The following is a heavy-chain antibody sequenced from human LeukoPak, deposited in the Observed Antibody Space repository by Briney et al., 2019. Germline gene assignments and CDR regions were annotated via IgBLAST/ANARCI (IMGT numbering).Heavy chain of an antibody. CDR2: IIPIFGTA. CDR3: ARDSPPSYYDSSGYYEINWFDP. Sequence: ASVKVSCKASGGTFSSYAISWVRQAPGQGLEWMGGIIPIFGTANYAQKFQGRVTITTDESTSTAYMELSRLRSEETAVYYCARDSPPSYYDSSGYYEINWFDPWGQGTLVTVSS. D-gene: IGHD3-22*01. V-gene: IGHV1-69*05. CDR1: GGTFSSYA. J-gene: IGHJ5*02.